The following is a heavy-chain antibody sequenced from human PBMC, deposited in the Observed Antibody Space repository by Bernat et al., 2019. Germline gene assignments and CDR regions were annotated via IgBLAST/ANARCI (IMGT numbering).Heavy chain of an antibody. Sequence: QLVESGGGLVKPGESLRLSCAASGFSFSTYSMNWVRQAPGKGLEWVLTISNAGGTWYCADSVRGRFTISRDNAENSLFLQMNSLRAEDTAVYYCAARHCSNGVCQFDDWGQGTLVTVSS. D-gene: IGHD2-8*01. J-gene: IGHJ4*02. CDR2: ISNAGGTW. V-gene: IGHV3-21*01. CDR1: GFSFSTYS. CDR3: AARHCSNGVCQFDD.